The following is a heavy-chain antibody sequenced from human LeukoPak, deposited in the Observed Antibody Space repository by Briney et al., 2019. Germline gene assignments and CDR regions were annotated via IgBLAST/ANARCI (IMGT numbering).Heavy chain of an antibody. Sequence: GGSLRLSCAASGFTFSHYLMHWVRQAPGKGLVWVSRINSDESNTNSYADSVKGRFIISRDNAKNTLYLQMNSLRAEDTAVYYCANCPSPEEAFDIWGQGTMVTVSS. V-gene: IGHV3-74*01. D-gene: IGHD1-14*01. CDR3: ANCPSPEEAFDI. CDR2: INSDESNT. J-gene: IGHJ3*02. CDR1: GFTFSHYL.